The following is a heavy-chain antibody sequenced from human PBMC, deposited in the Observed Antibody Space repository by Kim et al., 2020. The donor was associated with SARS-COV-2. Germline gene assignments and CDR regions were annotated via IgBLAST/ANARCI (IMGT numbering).Heavy chain of an antibody. D-gene: IGHD6-13*01. J-gene: IGHJ4*02. CDR2: ISSSSSYI. CDR1: GFTFSSYS. CDR3: ARTPGPGIAAALDY. V-gene: IGHV3-21*01. Sequence: GGSLRLSCAASGFTFSSYSMNWVRQAPGKGLEWVSSISSSSSYIYYADSVKGRFTISRDNAKNSLYLQMNSLRAEDTAVYYCARTPGPGIAAALDYWGQGTLVTVSS.